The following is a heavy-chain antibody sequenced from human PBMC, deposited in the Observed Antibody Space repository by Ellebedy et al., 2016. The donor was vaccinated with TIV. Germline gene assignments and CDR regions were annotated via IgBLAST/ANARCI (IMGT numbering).Heavy chain of an antibody. Sequence: GGSLRLSCTASGFTLNNYWMTWVRQAPGKGLEWVANINEDGTKKHYVDSVKGRFTISRDNAKNSLYLQMNSLRAEDTAVYYCATDGSYGDYRSPTHAFEIWGQGTMVTVSS. CDR3: ATDGSYGDYRSPTHAFEI. D-gene: IGHD4-17*01. J-gene: IGHJ3*02. V-gene: IGHV3-7*01. CDR2: INEDGTKK. CDR1: GFTLNNYW.